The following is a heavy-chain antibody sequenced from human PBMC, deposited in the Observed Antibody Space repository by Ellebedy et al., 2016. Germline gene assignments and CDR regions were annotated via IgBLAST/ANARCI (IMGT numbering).Heavy chain of an antibody. V-gene: IGHV3-23*01. CDR1: GFTFSSHA. CDR3: ARGRWDYDY. D-gene: IGHD5-24*01. Sequence: GGSLRLSCEASGFTFSSHAMSWVRQAPGKGPEWVSAVVGSGERTFYADSVKGRFTISRDNSKNTLYLQMNSLRAEDTAVYYCARGRWDYDYWGQGTLVTVSS. CDR2: VVGSGERT. J-gene: IGHJ4*02.